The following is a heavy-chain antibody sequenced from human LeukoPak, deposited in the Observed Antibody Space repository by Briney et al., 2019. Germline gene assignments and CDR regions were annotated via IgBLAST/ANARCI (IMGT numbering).Heavy chain of an antibody. CDR2: VKKDASEK. CDR1: GFTFSNNW. Sequence: GGSLRLSCAASGFTFSNNWMTWVRQAPGKGLEWVATVKKDASEKYYVDSVKGRFTISRDNAKNSLYLQMNSLRAEDTAVYYCARDRPNYWGQGTLVTVSS. CDR3: ARDRPNY. J-gene: IGHJ4*02. V-gene: IGHV3-7*01.